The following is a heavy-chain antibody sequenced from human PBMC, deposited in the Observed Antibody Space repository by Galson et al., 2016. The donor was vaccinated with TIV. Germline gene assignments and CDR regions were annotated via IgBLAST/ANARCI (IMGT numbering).Heavy chain of an antibody. Sequence: PALVKPTQTLTLTCTFSGFSLSDSGMCVTWIRQPPGKALEWLARIDWDDDIYYTYRTSLKTRLTISKDTSKNQVVLTMTDMDPVDTATYYCAHMKGGSGWTGGYWGQGTLVTVSS. J-gene: IGHJ4*02. V-gene: IGHV2-70*11. CDR2: IDWDDDI. CDR1: GFSLSDSGMC. D-gene: IGHD6-19*01. CDR3: AHMKGGSGWTGGY.